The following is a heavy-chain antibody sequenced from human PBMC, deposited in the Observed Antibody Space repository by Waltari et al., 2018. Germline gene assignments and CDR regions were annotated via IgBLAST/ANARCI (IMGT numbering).Heavy chain of an antibody. CDR1: GGSISTNNFS. J-gene: IGHJ6*03. V-gene: IGHV4-39*01. CDR2: VHYPGNP. Sequence: QLQLQESGPGLVKSSETLSLICSGPGGSISTNNFSWGWIRQTPGKGLEWIGSVHYPGNPYYNPPLKHRVTISVDSSKNEFSLRLRSVTASDTAVYYCARLFNHYIDVWGRGTAVTVSS. CDR3: ARLFNHYIDV.